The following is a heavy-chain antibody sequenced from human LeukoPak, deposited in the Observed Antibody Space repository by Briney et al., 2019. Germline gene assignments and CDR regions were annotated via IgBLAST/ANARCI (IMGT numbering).Heavy chain of an antibody. Sequence: PGGSLRLSCAASGFTFTNAWMSWVRQAPGKGLEWVGGIKSKTEGETADYAAPVKGRFTISSDDSKNTLYLHMNSLKTEDTAVYYCTTVYCSSTSCAMSGNYWGQGTLVTVSS. V-gene: IGHV3-15*01. CDR3: TTVYCSSTSCAMSGNY. CDR1: GFTFTNAW. J-gene: IGHJ4*02. D-gene: IGHD2-2*01. CDR2: IKSKTEGETA.